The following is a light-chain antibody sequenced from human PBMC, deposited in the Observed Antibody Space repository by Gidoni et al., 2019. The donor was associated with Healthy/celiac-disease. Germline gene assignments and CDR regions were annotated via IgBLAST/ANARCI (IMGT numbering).Light chain of an antibody. CDR3: QQSYSTLQLT. Sequence: DIQMTRPPSSLSASVGDRVTITCRASQSISSYLNWYQQKPGKAPKLLIYAASSLQSGVPSRFSGSGSGTDFTLTISSLQPEDFATYYCQQSYSTLQLTFGGGTKVEIK. J-gene: IGKJ4*01. CDR2: AAS. CDR1: QSISSY. V-gene: IGKV1-39*01.